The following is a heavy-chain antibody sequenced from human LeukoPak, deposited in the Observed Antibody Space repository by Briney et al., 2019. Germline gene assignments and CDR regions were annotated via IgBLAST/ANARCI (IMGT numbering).Heavy chain of an antibody. CDR2: LYSDGST. CDR3: ARESQWGNHFDS. D-gene: IGHD3-16*01. V-gene: IGHV3-66*02. Sequence: GGSLRLSCEASGFTVSSCYMSWVRQAPGKGLEWVSVLYSDGSTYYADSVKGRFTISRDNSKSTLYLQMNNLRAEDTAVYRCARESQWGNHFDSWGQGSLVTVSS. CDR1: GFTVSSCY. J-gene: IGHJ4*02.